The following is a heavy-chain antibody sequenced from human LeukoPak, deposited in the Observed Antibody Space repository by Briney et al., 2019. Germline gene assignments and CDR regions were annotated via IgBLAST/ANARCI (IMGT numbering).Heavy chain of an antibody. CDR1: GYSFTSYW. D-gene: IGHD6-19*01. J-gene: IGHJ4*02. Sequence: GESLQISYKGSGYSFTSYWIGWVRQLPGKGLEWMGIIYPGDSDTRYSPSFQGQVTISADKSISTAYLQWSSLKASDTAMYYCARQFRGIAVAGTGFDYWGQGTLVTVSS. CDR3: ARQFRGIAVAGTGFDY. V-gene: IGHV5-51*01. CDR2: IYPGDSDT.